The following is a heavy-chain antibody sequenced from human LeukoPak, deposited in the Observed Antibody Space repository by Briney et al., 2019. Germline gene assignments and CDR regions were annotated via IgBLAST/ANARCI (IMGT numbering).Heavy chain of an antibody. Sequence: SVKVSCKASGGTFSSYAISWVRQAPGQGLEWMGGIIPIFGTANYAQKFQGRVTITADESTSTAYMELSSLRSEDTAVYYCANPGRYSSGWVLPPSFDYWGQGTLVTVSS. D-gene: IGHD6-19*01. J-gene: IGHJ4*02. V-gene: IGHV1-69*13. CDR2: IIPIFGTA. CDR1: GGTFSSYA. CDR3: ANPGRYSSGWVLPPSFDY.